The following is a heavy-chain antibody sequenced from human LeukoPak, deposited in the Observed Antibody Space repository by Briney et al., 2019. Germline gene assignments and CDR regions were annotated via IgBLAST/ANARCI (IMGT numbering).Heavy chain of an antibody. V-gene: IGHV1-2*02. D-gene: IGHD5-24*01. Sequence: GASVKVSCKASGYTFTGYYMHWVRQAPGQGLEWMGWFNPNSGGTNYAQKFQGRVTMTRDTSISTAYMELSRLRSDDTAVYYCARIATGYNWFDPWGQGTLVTVSS. J-gene: IGHJ5*02. CDR1: GYTFTGYY. CDR3: ARIATGYNWFDP. CDR2: FNPNSGGT.